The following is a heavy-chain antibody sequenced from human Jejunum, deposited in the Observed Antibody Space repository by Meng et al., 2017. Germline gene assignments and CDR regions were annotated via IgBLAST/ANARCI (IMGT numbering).Heavy chain of an antibody. CDR2: VYHSGST. J-gene: IGHJ2*01. Sequence: VRLQDSGPGLLKPPETLSLTCAVSGGSIESNNWWTWIRQPPGQGLEWIGEVYHSGSTHYNPSLQSRVTISIDNSKNRFSLSLNSVTAADTAIYYCARADYVRYFDLWGRGTLVTVSS. CDR1: GGSIESNNW. V-gene: IGHV4-4*03. D-gene: IGHD3-10*02. CDR3: ARADYVRYFDL.